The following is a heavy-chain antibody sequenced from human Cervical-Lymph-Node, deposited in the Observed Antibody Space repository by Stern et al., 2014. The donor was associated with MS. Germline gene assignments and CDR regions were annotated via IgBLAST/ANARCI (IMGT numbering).Heavy chain of an antibody. CDR3: ARGGGPSTPFDY. J-gene: IGHJ4*02. CDR1: GGTFSSYA. CDR2: ITPIFGTT. V-gene: IGHV1-69*01. Sequence: QLVQSGAEVKKPGSSVKVSCKASGGTFSSYAISWVRQAPGQGLEWMGGITPIFGTTNSAQKFQGRVAITADESTSTAYMELSSLRSEDTAVYYCARGGGPSTPFDYWGQGTLVTVSS. D-gene: IGHD2-2*01.